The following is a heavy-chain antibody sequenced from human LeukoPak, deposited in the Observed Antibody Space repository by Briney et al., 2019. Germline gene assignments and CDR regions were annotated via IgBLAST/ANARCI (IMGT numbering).Heavy chain of an antibody. V-gene: IGHV3-21*01. CDR1: GFTFSVHA. CDR2: ISSTGGFT. Sequence: GGSLRLSCAASGFTFSVHAMNWVRQAPGKGLEWVASISSTGGFTMYADSVKGRFTISRDNAKNSLYLQMNSLRADDTAVYFCARVPSGSGSYLWWFDPWGQGTLVTVSS. D-gene: IGHD3-10*01. CDR3: ARVPSGSGSYLWWFDP. J-gene: IGHJ5*02.